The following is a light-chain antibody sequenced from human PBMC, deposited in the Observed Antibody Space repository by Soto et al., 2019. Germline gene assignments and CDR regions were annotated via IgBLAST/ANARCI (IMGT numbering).Light chain of an antibody. J-gene: IGKJ1*01. V-gene: IGKV3-15*01. CDR3: QQYDLWWT. CDR1: QSVSGN. Sequence: EILLTQSPATLSVSPGERATLSRRASQSVSGNLAWYQQKLGQAPRLLIYAASTRATGVPARFSGGGSGTEFTLTISSLQSEDFAVYYCQQYDLWWTFGQGTKVEIK. CDR2: AAS.